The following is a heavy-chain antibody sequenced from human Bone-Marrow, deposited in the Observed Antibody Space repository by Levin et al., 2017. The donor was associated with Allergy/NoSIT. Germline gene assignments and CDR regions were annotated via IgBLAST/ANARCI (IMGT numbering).Heavy chain of an antibody. CDR1: GGSISSYY. D-gene: IGHD4-17*01. V-gene: IGHV4-59*08. CDR3: ARWGMYGDFHMDV. CDR2: IYYSGST. J-gene: IGHJ6*03. Sequence: SETLSLTCTVSGGSISSYYWSWIRQPPGKGLEWIGYIYYSGSTNYNPSLKSRVTISVDTSKNQFSLKLSSVTAADTAVYYCARWGMYGDFHMDVWGKGTTVTVPS.